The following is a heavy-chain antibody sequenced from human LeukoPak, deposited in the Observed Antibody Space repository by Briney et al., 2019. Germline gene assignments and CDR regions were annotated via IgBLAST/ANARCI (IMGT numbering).Heavy chain of an antibody. CDR3: TRDGVTLDY. J-gene: IGHJ4*02. D-gene: IGHD3-10*01. V-gene: IGHV3-49*04. Sequence: TGGSLRLSCTASGFTFGDYTMSWVRQAPGKGLEWVGFIRSKAYGATTEYAASVKGRFTISRDDSKSIAYLQMNSLKTEDTAMYYCTRDGVTLDYWGQGTLVTVSS. CDR1: GFTFGDYT. CDR2: IRSKAYGATT.